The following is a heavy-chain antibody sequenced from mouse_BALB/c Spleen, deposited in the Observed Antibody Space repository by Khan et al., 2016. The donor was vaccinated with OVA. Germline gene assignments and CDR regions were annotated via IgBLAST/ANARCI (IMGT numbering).Heavy chain of an antibody. Sequence: EVELVESGPGLVKPSQSLSLTCTVTGYSITSDYAWNWIRQFPGNKLEWMGYISSTGSPSYNPSLKSRISFTRDTSKNQFFLQLKSVTTEDTATYYCARSLYYSYGYALDCWGRGTSVTVSS. CDR3: ARSLYYSYGYALDC. D-gene: IGHD2-14*01. J-gene: IGHJ4*01. CDR2: ISSTGSP. CDR1: GYSITSDYA. V-gene: IGHV3-2*02.